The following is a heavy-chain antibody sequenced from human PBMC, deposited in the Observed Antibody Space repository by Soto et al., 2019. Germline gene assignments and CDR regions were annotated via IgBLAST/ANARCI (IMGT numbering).Heavy chain of an antibody. V-gene: IGHV3-23*01. J-gene: IGHJ4*02. Sequence: GGSLRLSCAASGFIFSTYTMSWVRQVPGKGLEWVSGISQTGKETWYADSVKGRFTISRDNSKNMLYLQMDSLRAEDTAVYFCAKVSSVAGTRDNWGQGTLVTVSS. CDR1: GFIFSTYT. CDR2: ISQTGKET. D-gene: IGHD6-19*01. CDR3: AKVSSVAGTRDN.